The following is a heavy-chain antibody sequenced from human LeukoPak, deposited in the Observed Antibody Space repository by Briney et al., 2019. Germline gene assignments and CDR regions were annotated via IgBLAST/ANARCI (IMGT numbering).Heavy chain of an antibody. CDR3: ARDGIVVVPAAMMGNNYYYYYYMDV. Sequence: SGGSLRLSCAAPGFTFSSYAMSWVRQAPGKGLEWVSAISGSGGSTYYADSVKGRFTISRDNAKNSLYLQMNSLRAEDTAVYYYARDGIVVVPAAMMGNNYYYYYYMDVWGKGTTVTVSS. CDR2: ISGSGGST. CDR1: GFTFSSYA. D-gene: IGHD2-2*01. V-gene: IGHV3-23*01. J-gene: IGHJ6*03.